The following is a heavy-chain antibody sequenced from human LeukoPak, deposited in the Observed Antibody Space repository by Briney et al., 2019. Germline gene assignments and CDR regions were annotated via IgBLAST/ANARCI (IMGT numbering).Heavy chain of an antibody. CDR3: ARGSWPDYYDSSGYPDY. J-gene: IGHJ4*02. V-gene: IGHV7-4-1*02. CDR1: GYTFTTYA. Sequence: ASVKVSCKASGYTFTTYAMNWVRQAPGQGLEWMGWIDTNTGNPTYAQGFTGRFVFSLDTSVSTAYLQISSLKAEDTAVYYCARGSWPDYYDSSGYPDYWGQGTLVTVSS. CDR2: IDTNTGNP. D-gene: IGHD3-22*01.